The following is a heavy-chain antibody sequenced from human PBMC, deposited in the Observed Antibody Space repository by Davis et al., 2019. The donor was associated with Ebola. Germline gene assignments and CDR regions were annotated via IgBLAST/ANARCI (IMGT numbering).Heavy chain of an antibody. CDR1: GYTFTDYY. V-gene: IGHV1-2*02. CDR3: ARGLSGGSILDY. D-gene: IGHD3-16*01. Sequence: ASVKVSCKTSGYTFTDYYMHWVRQAPGQGLEWMGWINPKSGGTDYAQRFRGRVTMTRDTSISTVYMELSRLRSDDTAVYYCARGLSGGSILDYWGQGTLVTVSS. J-gene: IGHJ4*02. CDR2: INPKSGGT.